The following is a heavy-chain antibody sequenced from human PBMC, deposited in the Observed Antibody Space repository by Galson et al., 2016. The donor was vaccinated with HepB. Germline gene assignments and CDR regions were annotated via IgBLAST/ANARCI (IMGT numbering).Heavy chain of an antibody. V-gene: IGHV3-23*01. CDR2: IKNTGEST. Sequence: LRLSCAVSGLTVSTYGMSWVRQAPGKGLEWVSGIKNTGESTYYADSVKGRFTISRDNSKNTLYLQMNSLGAEDTAVYYCAKASGYPNYWGQGTLVTVSS. CDR1: GLTVSTYG. CDR3: AKASGYPNY. J-gene: IGHJ4*02. D-gene: IGHD6-25*01.